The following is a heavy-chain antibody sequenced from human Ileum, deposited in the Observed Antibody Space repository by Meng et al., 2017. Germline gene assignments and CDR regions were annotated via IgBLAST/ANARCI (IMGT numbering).Heavy chain of an antibody. D-gene: IGHD2-21*02. CDR1: GYTFTSYY. V-gene: IGHV1-46*01. J-gene: IGHJ4*02. CDR3: ATIRGFGVDCDGDCNSLDY. Sequence: ASVKVSCKASGYTFTSYYMHWVRQAPGQGLEWMGIINPSGGSTSYAQKFQGRVTMTRDTSTSTVYMELSSLRSEDTAVYYCATIRGFGVDCDGDCNSLDYWGQGTLVTVSS. CDR2: INPSGGST.